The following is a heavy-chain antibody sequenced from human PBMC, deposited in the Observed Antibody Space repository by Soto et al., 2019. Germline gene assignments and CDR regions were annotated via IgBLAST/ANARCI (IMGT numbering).Heavy chain of an antibody. D-gene: IGHD2-21*01. V-gene: IGHV4-4*02. J-gene: IGHJ5*02. Sequence: QVQLQESGPGLVKPSGTLSLTCAVSSGSISSINWWSWVRQPPGKGLEWIGEIYHSGSTNYNPSLKSRVTMSVDKSKNQFSLKVSSVTAADTAVYYCARVESDATGWFDPWGQGTLVTVSS. CDR2: IYHSGST. CDR1: SGSISSINW. CDR3: ARVESDATGWFDP.